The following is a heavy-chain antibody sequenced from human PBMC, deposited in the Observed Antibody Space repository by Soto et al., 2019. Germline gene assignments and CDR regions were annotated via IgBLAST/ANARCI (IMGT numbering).Heavy chain of an antibody. CDR3: AREILYSSNWYGDLDY. Sequence: GGSLRLSCAASGFTFSSYNMNWVRQAPGKGLEWVSYIRSSSSTIYYADSVKGRFTISRDNAKNSLYLQMNSLRAEDTAVYYCAREILYSSNWYGDLDYWGQGTLVTVSS. J-gene: IGHJ4*02. V-gene: IGHV3-48*01. CDR1: GFTFSSYN. D-gene: IGHD6-13*01. CDR2: IRSSSSTI.